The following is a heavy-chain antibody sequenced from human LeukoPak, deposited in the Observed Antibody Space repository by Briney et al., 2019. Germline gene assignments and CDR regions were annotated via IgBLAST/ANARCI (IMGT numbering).Heavy chain of an antibody. CDR2: IYYSGST. Sequence: SETLSLTCTVSGGSISSYYWSWIRQPPGKGLEWIGYIYYSGSTNYNPSLKSRVTISVDTSKNQFSLKLSSVTAADTAVYYCARGVYSNFYYYYYMDVWGKGTTVTVSS. CDR3: ARGVYSNFYYYYYMDV. D-gene: IGHD4-11*01. J-gene: IGHJ6*03. CDR1: GGSISSYY. V-gene: IGHV4-59*01.